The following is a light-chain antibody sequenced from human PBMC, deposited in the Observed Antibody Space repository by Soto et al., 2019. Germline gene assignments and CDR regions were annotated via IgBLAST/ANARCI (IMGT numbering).Light chain of an antibody. J-gene: IGKJ5*01. Sequence: DIQMTQSPSSLSASVGDRVTITCRASQSISSYLNWYQQKPGKAPKILIYAASSLQSGVPSRFSGSRSGTDFTLTISSLQPEDFATYYCQQSYSTPRVTFGQGTRLEIK. CDR2: AAS. CDR1: QSISSY. CDR3: QQSYSTPRVT. V-gene: IGKV1-39*01.